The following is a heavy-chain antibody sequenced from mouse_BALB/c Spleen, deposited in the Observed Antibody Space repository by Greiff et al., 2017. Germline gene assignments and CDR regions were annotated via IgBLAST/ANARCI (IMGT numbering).Heavy chain of an antibody. Sequence: EVQRVESGPGLVKPSQSLSLTCSVTGYSITSGYYWNWIRQFPGNKLEWMGYISYDGSNNYNPSLKNRISITRDTSKNQFFLKLNSVTTEDTATYYCARGGGYYEDYWGQGTTLTVSS. J-gene: IGHJ2*01. CDR1: GYSITSGYY. CDR2: ISYDGSN. CDR3: ARGGGYYEDY. V-gene: IGHV3-6*02. D-gene: IGHD2-3*01.